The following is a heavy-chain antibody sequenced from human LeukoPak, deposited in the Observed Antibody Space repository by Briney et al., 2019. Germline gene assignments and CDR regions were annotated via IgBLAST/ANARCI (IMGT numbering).Heavy chain of an antibody. CDR3: ARDRAQYFDWPYALDY. CDR1: GFTFSSYW. CDR2: IKQDGSEK. J-gene: IGHJ4*02. D-gene: IGHD3-9*01. V-gene: IGHV3-7*01. Sequence: GGSLRLSCAASGFTFSSYWMSWVRQAPGKGLEWVANIKQDGSEKYYVDSVKGRFTISRDNAKNSLYLQMNSLRAEDTAVYYCARDRAQYFDWPYALDYWGQGTLVTVSS.